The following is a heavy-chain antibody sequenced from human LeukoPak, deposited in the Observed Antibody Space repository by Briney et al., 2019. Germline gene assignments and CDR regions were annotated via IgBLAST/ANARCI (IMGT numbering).Heavy chain of an antibody. J-gene: IGHJ4*02. CDR2: VSASGNT. CDR3: ARDRGVTGVGRRLDY. Sequence: SETLSLTCIVSGGSINYYYWSWIRQAAGEGLEWIGRVSASGNTNYNPFLKSRVTVSVDNSKNQFSLRLASATAADTAVYYCARDRGVTGVGRRLDYWGQGMLVTVSS. CDR1: GGSINYYY. D-gene: IGHD3-10*01. V-gene: IGHV4-4*07.